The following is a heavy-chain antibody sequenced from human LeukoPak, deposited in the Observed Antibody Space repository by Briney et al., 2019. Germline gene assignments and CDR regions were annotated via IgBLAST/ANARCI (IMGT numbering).Heavy chain of an antibody. CDR3: AREGNDYYYDQ. V-gene: IGHV3-23*01. CDR1: GLTFTNYA. J-gene: IGHJ4*02. Sequence: QPGGSLRLSCAASGLTFTNYAMTWVRQAPGKGLECVSVISGSGTKTYYADSVKGRFTISRDNAKNSLYLQVASLRGDDTATYYCAREGNDYYYDQWGQGTLGTVSP. D-gene: IGHD3-16*01. CDR2: ISGSGTKT.